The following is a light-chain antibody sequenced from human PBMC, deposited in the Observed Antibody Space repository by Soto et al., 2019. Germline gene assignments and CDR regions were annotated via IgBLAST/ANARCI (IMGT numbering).Light chain of an antibody. V-gene: IGKV1-5*03. CDR3: QQYEKYCR. Sequence: EIHVTHAPRTLSSSLLYSGTITFRASQLISSWLAWYQQKPGKAPKLLIYKASRLERGVPSRFSGSESGTEFTLTITSLQADDIATYSCQQYEKYCRFCQGTKVEIK. CDR2: KAS. J-gene: IGKJ1*01. CDR1: QLISSW.